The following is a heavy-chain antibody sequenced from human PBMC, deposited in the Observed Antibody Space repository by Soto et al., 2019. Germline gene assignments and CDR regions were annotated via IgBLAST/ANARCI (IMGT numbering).Heavy chain of an antibody. V-gene: IGHV4-34*01. CDR3: ARGYYYASGSSFPY. CDR1: NGSFSKYY. J-gene: IGHJ4*02. Sequence: QLQQWGAGLLKPSETLSLTCAVYNGSFSKYYWNWIRQSPGKGLEWIGEINQSGATNYNPSLKSRVTISVDTSKNQFSLKLNSLTAADTAVYYFARGYYYASGSSFPYWGQGTLVTVSS. D-gene: IGHD3-10*01. CDR2: INQSGAT.